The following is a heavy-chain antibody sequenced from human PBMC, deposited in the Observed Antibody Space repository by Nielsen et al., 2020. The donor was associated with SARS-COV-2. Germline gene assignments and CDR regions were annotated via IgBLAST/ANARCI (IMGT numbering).Heavy chain of an antibody. V-gene: IGHV4-31*03. CDR2: IYYSGST. D-gene: IGHD6-13*01. CDR3: ARDRAAADIYYYYGMDV. CDR1: GGSISSGGYY. Sequence: SETLSLTCTVSGGSISSGGYYWSWIRQHPGKGLEWIGYIYYSGSTYYNPSLKSRVTISVDTSKNQFSLKLSSVTAADTAVYYCARDRAAADIYYYYGMDVWGQGTTVTVPS. J-gene: IGHJ6*02.